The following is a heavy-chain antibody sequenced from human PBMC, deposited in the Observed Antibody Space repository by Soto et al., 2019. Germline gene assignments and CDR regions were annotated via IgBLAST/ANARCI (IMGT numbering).Heavy chain of an antibody. CDR1: RFTFSSYS. V-gene: IGHV3-30-3*01. J-gene: IGHJ6*02. CDR2: ISYDGANR. CDR3: ARAIAVAGTYYYYGLDV. Sequence: GGSLRLSCAASRFTFSSYSMHWVRQAPGQGLEWVAIISYDGANRHYTDSVKGRFTISIDNSKNTLYLQMNSLRAEDTAVYYCARAIAVAGTYYYYGLDVWGQGTTVTVSS. D-gene: IGHD6-19*01.